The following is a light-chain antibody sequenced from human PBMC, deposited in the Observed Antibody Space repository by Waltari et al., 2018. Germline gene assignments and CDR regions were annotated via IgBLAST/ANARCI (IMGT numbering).Light chain of an antibody. V-gene: IGKV3-20*01. CDR2: GPS. J-gene: IGKJ2*01. Sequence: EIVLTQSTDTLSLPPGDRATLTCRASQSVRRSYLALYQQKPGQPPRLLIYGPSSRATGIPDRFSGSWSGTDFTLTISRLEPEDFAVYYCQQYGSSPAYTFGQGTRLEIK. CDR1: QSVRRSY. CDR3: QQYGSSPAYT.